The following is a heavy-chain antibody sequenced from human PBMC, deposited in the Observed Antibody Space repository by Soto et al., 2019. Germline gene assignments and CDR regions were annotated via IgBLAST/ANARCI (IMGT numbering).Heavy chain of an antibody. J-gene: IGHJ5*02. CDR1: GGSISSYY. V-gene: IGHV4-59*01. D-gene: IGHD3-10*01. CDR2: IYYSGST. Sequence: PSDTLSLTCTVSGGSISSYYWSWIRQPPGKGLEWIGYIYYSGSTNYNPSLKSRVTISVDTSKNQFSLKLSSVTAADTAVYYCARARLSRSWWFDPWGQGTLVTVSS. CDR3: ARARLSRSWWFDP.